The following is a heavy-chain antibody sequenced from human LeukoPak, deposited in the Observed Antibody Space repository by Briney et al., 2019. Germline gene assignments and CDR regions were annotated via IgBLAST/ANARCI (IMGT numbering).Heavy chain of an antibody. CDR3: ARELYYYDSSGYYSLFDY. D-gene: IGHD3-22*01. J-gene: IGHJ4*02. V-gene: IGHV1-2*02. CDR2: INPNSGGT. CDR1: GYTFTGYY. Sequence: ASVKVSCKASGYTFTGYYMHWVRQAPGQGLEWMGWINPNSGGTNYAQKFQGGVTMTRDTSISTVYMELSRLRSDDTAVYYCARELYYYDSSGYYSLFDYWGQGTLVTVSS.